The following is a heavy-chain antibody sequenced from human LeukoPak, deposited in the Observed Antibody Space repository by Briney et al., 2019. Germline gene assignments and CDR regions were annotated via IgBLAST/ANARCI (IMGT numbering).Heavy chain of an antibody. J-gene: IGHJ1*01. CDR3: ARDNNLQW. CDR2: ISSSGNTK. CDR1: GFTFSSYA. D-gene: IGHD4-11*01. Sequence: PGGSLRLSCAASGFTFSSYAMSWVRQAPGKGLEWVSYISSSGNTKYYADSVKGRFTISRDNAKNSLYLQMNSLRAEDTALYYCARDNNLQWWGQGTLVTVSS. V-gene: IGHV3-48*04.